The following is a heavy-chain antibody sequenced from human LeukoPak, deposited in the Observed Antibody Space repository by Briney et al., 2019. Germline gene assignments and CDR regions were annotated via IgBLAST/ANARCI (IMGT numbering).Heavy chain of an antibody. J-gene: IGHJ4*02. CDR1: GFALGDNW. CDR3: ARDDGSGWYEFDY. D-gene: IGHD6-19*01. V-gene: IGHV3-74*01. Sequence: PGGSLRLSCAASGFALGDNWMHWVRQAPGKGLVWVSRMNSDGRSTYYADSVKGRFTISRDNSKNTLYLQMNSLRAEDTAVYYCARDDGSGWYEFDYWGQGTLVTVSS. CDR2: MNSDGRST.